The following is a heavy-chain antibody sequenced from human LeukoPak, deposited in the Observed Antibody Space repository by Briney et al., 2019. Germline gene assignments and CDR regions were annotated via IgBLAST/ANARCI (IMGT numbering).Heavy chain of an antibody. V-gene: IGHV3-23*01. CDR1: GFTFNIYA. CDR3: AKNWGAEY. Sequence: GGSLRLSCAASGFTFNIYAMSWVRQAPGKGLEWVSVITGSGGNTFYADSVKGRFTISRDNSKNTLYLQMDSLRAEDTAIYYCAKNWGAEYWGQGTLVTVSS. CDR2: ITGSGGNT. J-gene: IGHJ4*02. D-gene: IGHD7-27*01.